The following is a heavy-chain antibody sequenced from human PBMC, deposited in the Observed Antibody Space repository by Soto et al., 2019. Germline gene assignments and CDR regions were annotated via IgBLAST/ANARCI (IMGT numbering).Heavy chain of an antibody. CDR3: ARGLGLYYFDY. J-gene: IGHJ4*02. D-gene: IGHD1-26*01. CDR1: GYTFTSYA. V-gene: IGHV1-3*01. Sequence: GASVKVSCKASGYTFTSYAMHWVRQAPGQRLEWMGWINAGNGNTKYSQKFKGRVTITRDTSASTAYMELSSLRSEDTAVYYCARGLGLYYFDYWGQGTLVTVSS. CDR2: INAGNGNT.